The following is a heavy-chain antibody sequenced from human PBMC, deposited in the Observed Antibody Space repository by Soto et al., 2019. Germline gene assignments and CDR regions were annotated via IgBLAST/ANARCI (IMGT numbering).Heavy chain of an antibody. CDR3: ARDKLFICSGGSCYSGFDP. CDR2: IYYSGST. Sequence: PSETLSLTCTVSGGSISSGGYYWSWIRQHPGKGLEWIGYIYYSGSTYYNPSLKSRVTISVDTSKNQFSLKLSSVTAADTAVYYCARDKLFICSGGSCYSGFDPWGQGTLVTVSS. V-gene: IGHV4-31*03. J-gene: IGHJ5*02. CDR1: GGSISSGGYY. D-gene: IGHD2-15*01.